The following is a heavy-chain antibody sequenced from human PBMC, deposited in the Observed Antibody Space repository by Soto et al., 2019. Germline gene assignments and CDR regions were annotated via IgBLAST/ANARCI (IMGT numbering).Heavy chain of an antibody. D-gene: IGHD2-15*01. J-gene: IGHJ4*02. CDR3: ARGQEVGAHFFDS. V-gene: IGHV3-13*01. CDR2: IGTAGDT. CDR1: GFTFSGFD. Sequence: GVSLRLACSASGFTFSGFDMHWVRQPTGKGLEWVSTIGTAGDTYYAVSVKGRFTISRDNAKNSLSLQMNSLRAGDTAVYFCARGQEVGAHFFDSWGQGTQVTVSS.